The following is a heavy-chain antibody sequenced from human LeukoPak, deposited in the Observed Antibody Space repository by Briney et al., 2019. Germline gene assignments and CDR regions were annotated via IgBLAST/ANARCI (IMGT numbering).Heavy chain of an antibody. J-gene: IGHJ4*02. CDR2: IYYSGST. Sequence: PSETLSLTCTVSGGSISSYYWSWIRQPPGKGLELIGYIYYSGSTYYNPSLKSRVTISVDTSKNQFSLTLTSVTAADTAVYYCAREGRYSTSSLAYWGQGTLVTVSS. CDR1: GGSISSYY. CDR3: AREGRYSTSSLAY. V-gene: IGHV4-59*01. D-gene: IGHD6-6*01.